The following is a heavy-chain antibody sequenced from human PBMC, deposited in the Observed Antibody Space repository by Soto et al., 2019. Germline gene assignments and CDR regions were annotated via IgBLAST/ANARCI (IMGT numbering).Heavy chain of an antibody. J-gene: IGHJ4*02. CDR2: ISAYNGNT. CDR1: GYTFTSYG. V-gene: IGHV1-18*01. CDR3: ARQGPIANLHCYFDY. D-gene: IGHD6-13*01. Sequence: ASVKVSCKASGYTFTSYGISWVRQAPGQGLEWMGWISAYNGNTNYAQKLQGRVTMTTDTSTSTAYMELRSLRSDDTAVYYCARQGPIANLHCYFDYWGQGTLVTVSS.